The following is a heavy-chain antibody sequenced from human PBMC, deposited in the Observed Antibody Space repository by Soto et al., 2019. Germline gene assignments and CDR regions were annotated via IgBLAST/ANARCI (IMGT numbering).Heavy chain of an antibody. CDR2: IYWDDDK. Sequence: QITLKESGPTRVKPTQTLTLTCTFSGFSLNARPVGVGWIRQPPGKALERLALIYWDDDKRYSPSLNSRLTTTDEASQNQVVRTMTNLDPVDTSIHYCAHRADFNGTWSGGYFDYLGQGALVTVSS. CDR3: AHRADFNGTWSGGYFDY. J-gene: IGHJ4*02. D-gene: IGHD3-3*01. V-gene: IGHV2-5*02. CDR1: GFSLNARPVG.